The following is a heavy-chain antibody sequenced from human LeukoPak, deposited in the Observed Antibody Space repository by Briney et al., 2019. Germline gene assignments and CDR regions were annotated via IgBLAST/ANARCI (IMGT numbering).Heavy chain of an antibody. Sequence: SETLSLTCTVSGGSISSGGYYWSWIRQPPGKGLEWIGYIYYSGSTYYNPSLKSRVTISVGTSKNQFSLKLSSVTAADTAVYYCARDLLNEGNHLDYWGQGTLVTVSS. D-gene: IGHD4-23*01. V-gene: IGHV4-30-4*08. CDR3: ARDLLNEGNHLDY. J-gene: IGHJ4*02. CDR1: GGSISSGGYY. CDR2: IYYSGST.